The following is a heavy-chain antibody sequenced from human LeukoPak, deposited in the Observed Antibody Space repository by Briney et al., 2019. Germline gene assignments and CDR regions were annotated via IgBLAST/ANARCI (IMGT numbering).Heavy chain of an antibody. CDR2: ISGSGGST. D-gene: IGHD3-10*02. J-gene: IGHJ4*02. CDR3: ARSHLMLGPRTSYYFDY. V-gene: IGHV3-23*01. Sequence: GGSLRLSCAASGFTFSSYAMSWVRQAPGKGLEWVSAISGSGGSTYYADSVKGRFTISRDNSKNTLYLQMNSLKSEDTAVYYCARSHLMLGPRTSYYFDYWGQGTLVTVSA. CDR1: GFTFSSYA.